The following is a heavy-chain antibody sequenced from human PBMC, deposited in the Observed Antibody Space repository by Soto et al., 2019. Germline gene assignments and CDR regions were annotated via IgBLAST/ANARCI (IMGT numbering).Heavy chain of an antibody. D-gene: IGHD1-26*01. J-gene: IGHJ4*02. CDR1: GGSIRNGDYY. CDR3: VTVNLVGAAYYFDY. CDR2: VYYSGTT. Sequence: SETLSLTCTISGGSIRNGDYYWGWIRQPPGKGLEWIGYVYYSGTTYSHPSLNSRVSISVDTSENQFSLRLTSVTAADTAVYYCVTVNLVGAAYYFDYWGPGTLVTVSS. V-gene: IGHV4-30-4*01.